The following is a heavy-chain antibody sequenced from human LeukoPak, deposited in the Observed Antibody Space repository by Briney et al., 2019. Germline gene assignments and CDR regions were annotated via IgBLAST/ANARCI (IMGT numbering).Heavy chain of an antibody. D-gene: IGHD3-16*01. J-gene: IGHJ4*02. Sequence: SGPTLANPTQTLTLTCTFSGFSLSTSGGGGGWIGQPPGKALEWLPLIYWNDDKRYSPALKSRLTITKDTSKNQVVLTMTNMDPVDTATYYCAHRDLPWGFDYWGQGTLVTVSS. CDR1: GFSLSTSGGG. V-gene: IGHV2-5*01. CDR2: IYWNDDK. CDR3: AHRDLPWGFDY.